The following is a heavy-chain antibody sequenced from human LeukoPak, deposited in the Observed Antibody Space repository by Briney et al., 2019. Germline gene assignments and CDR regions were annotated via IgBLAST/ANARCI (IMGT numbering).Heavy chain of an antibody. V-gene: IGHV1-46*01. CDR3: ARDRGYYDSSGSLYYFDY. CDR1: GYTFTSYY. Sequence: ASVKVSCKASGYTFTSYYMHWVRQAPGQGLEWMGIINPSGGSTSYAQKFQGRVTMTRDTSTSTVYMELSSLRSEDTAVYYCARDRGYYDSSGSLYYFDYWGQGTLVTVSS. J-gene: IGHJ4*02. D-gene: IGHD3-22*01. CDR2: INPSGGST.